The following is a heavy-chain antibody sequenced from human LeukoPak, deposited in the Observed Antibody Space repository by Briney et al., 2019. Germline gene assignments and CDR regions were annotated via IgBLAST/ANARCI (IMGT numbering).Heavy chain of an antibody. Sequence: LSLTCTVSGGSISSYYWSWVRQAPGKGLEWVSVISWNSATIEYADSVKGRFTISRDNAKNSLYLQMNSLRAEDTALYFCAKDMRGTAMSTSSLDYWGQGTLVTVSS. J-gene: IGHJ4*02. V-gene: IGHV3-9*01. CDR3: AKDMRGTAMSTSSLDY. D-gene: IGHD5-18*01. CDR2: ISWNSATI. CDR1: GGSISSYY.